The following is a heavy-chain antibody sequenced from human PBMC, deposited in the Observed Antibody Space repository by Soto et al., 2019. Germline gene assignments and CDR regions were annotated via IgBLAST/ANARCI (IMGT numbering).Heavy chain of an antibody. CDR3: VRTEMATIDYYDY. Sequence: GGSLRLSCSASGFTFSSYAMHWVRQAPGKGLEYVSAISSNGGSTYYADSVKGRFTISRDNSKNTLYLQMSSLRAEDTAVYYCVRTEMATIDYYDYCGQGPLVTVSS. J-gene: IGHJ4*02. CDR1: GFTFSSYA. D-gene: IGHD5-12*01. V-gene: IGHV3-64D*06. CDR2: ISSNGGST.